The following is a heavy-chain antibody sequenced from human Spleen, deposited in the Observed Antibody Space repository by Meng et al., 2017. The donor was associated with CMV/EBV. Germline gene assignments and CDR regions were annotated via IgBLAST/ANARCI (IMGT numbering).Heavy chain of an antibody. D-gene: IGHD2-15*01. V-gene: IGHV4-30-4*08. Sequence: LRLSCTVSGGSISSGDYYWSWIRQPPGKGLEWIGYIYYSGSTYYNPSLKSRVIMSVDTSKNRFSLKLSSVTAADTAVYYCARDGDCSGGACYDRWGQGTLVTVSS. J-gene: IGHJ4*02. CDR1: GGSISSGDYY. CDR2: IYYSGST. CDR3: ARDGDCSGGACYDR.